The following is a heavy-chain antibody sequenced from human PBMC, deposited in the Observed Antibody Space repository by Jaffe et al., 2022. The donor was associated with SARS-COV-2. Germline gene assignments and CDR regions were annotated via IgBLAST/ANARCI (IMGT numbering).Heavy chain of an antibody. CDR2: ISYTGTT. V-gene: IGHV4-59*08. CDR3: ARGGSHGDYQRFDY. J-gene: IGHJ4*02. CDR1: GGSISNYY. D-gene: IGHD4-17*01. Sequence: QVQLQESGPGLVKPSETLSLTCTFSGGSISNYYWNWIRQPPGKGLEWIGYISYTGTTNYNPSLKSRLTISLDTSKNQFSLKLSSVTAADTAVYYCARGGSHGDYQRFDYWGQGTLVTVSS.